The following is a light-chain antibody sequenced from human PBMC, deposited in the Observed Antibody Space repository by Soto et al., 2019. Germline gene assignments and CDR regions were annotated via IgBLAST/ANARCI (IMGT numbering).Light chain of an antibody. V-gene: IGLV1-44*01. J-gene: IGLJ2*01. CDR2: NNN. CDR1: SSNIGSNI. Sequence: QSVLTQPPSASGTPGQRVTISCSGSSSNIGSNIVNWYQQVPGTAPKLLIYNNNQRPSGVPDRFSGSKSGTSASLALSGLQSEDEGDYYCAAWDGRLNGLIFGGGTKLTVL. CDR3: AAWDGRLNGLI.